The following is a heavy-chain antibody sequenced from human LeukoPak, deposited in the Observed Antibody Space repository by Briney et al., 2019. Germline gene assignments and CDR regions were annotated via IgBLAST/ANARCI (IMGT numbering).Heavy chain of an antibody. CDR1: GGSISSYY. V-gene: IGHV4-4*07. J-gene: IGHJ4*02. D-gene: IGHD3-22*01. CDR2: IYASGIT. CDR3: ARGRGLEGYYYDSSGYLV. Sequence: SETLSLTCTVSGGSISSYYWSWIRQPAGKGLEWIGRIYASGITNHNPSLKSRVTMSVDTSKNQFSLRLSSVTAADTAVYYCARGRGLEGYYYDSSGYLVWGQGTLVTVSS.